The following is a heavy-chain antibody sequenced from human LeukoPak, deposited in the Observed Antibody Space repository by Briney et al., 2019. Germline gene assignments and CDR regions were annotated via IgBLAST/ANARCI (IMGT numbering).Heavy chain of an antibody. CDR2: IYTSGST. J-gene: IGHJ3*02. Sequence: PETLSLTCTVSGGSISSYYWSWIRQPAGKGLEWIGRIYTSGSTNYNPSLKSRVTMSVDTSKNQFSLKLSSVTAADTAVYYCARDVVMITFGGVIVPDAFDIWGQGTMVTVSS. V-gene: IGHV4-4*07. CDR1: GGSISSYY. D-gene: IGHD3-16*02. CDR3: ARDVVMITFGGVIVPDAFDI.